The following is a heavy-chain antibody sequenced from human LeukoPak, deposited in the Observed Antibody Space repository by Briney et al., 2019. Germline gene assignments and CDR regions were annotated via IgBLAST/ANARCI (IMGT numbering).Heavy chain of an antibody. CDR1: GFTFSIYA. CDR3: ATTTEDDFWSGQVSYYFDY. V-gene: IGHV3-21*01. J-gene: IGHJ4*02. CDR2: ISSSSSYI. D-gene: IGHD3-3*01. Sequence: GGSLRLSCAASGFTFSIYAMSWVRQAPGKGLEWVSSISSSSSYIYYADSVKGRFTISRDNAKNSLYLQMNSLRAEDTAVYYCATTTEDDFWSGQVSYYFDYWGQGTLVTVSS.